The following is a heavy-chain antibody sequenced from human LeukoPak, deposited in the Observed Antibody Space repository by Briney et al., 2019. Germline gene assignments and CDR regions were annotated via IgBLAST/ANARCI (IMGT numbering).Heavy chain of an antibody. V-gene: IGHV3-21*01. Sequence: GGSLRLSCAASGFTFSSYSMNWVRQAPGKGLEWVSSISSSSSYIYYADSVKGRFTISRDNAKNSLYLQMNSLRAEDTAVYYCARDPDRGGYSMFGYWGQGTLVTVSS. CDR2: ISSSSSYI. CDR1: GFTFSSYS. CDR3: ARDPDRGGYSMFGY. D-gene: IGHD3-22*01. J-gene: IGHJ4*02.